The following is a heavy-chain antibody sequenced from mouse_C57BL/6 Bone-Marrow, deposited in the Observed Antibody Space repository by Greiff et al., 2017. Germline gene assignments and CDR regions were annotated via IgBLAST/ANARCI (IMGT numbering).Heavy chain of an antibody. CDR2: IHPNSGST. D-gene: IGHD1-1*01. J-gene: IGHJ2*01. V-gene: IGHV1-64*01. CDR3: ARRYYGSSYFDY. CDR1: GYTFTSYW. Sequence: QVQLKQPGAELVKPGASVKLSCKASGYTFTSYWMHWVKQRPGQGLEWIGMIHPNSGSTNYNEKFKSKATLTVDKSSSTAYMQLSSLTSEDSAVYYCARRYYGSSYFDYWGQGTTLTVSS.